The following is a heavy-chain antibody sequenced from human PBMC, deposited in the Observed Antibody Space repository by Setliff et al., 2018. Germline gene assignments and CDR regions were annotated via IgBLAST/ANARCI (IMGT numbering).Heavy chain of an antibody. D-gene: IGHD6-6*01. V-gene: IGHV3-7*03. Sequence: HPGGSLRLSCAASGFTFNSFWMGWVRQAPGKGLEWVANIKQDGSDKYYVDSVKGRFTVSRDNAKNSLYLQMSSLRAEDTAVYYCARWTARAVDYWGQGTLVTVSS. CDR3: ARWTARAVDY. J-gene: IGHJ4*02. CDR2: IKQDGSDK. CDR1: GFTFNSFW.